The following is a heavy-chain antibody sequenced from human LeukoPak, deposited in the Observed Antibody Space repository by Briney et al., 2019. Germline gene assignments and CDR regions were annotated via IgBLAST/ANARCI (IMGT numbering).Heavy chain of an antibody. CDR2: IDSSGDYI. CDR3: AKEDRGWAEGMDV. J-gene: IGHJ6*02. Sequence: GGSLRLSCAASGFTLSTYSMNWVRQAPGKGLEWVSSIDSSGDYIYYADSLKGRFTISRDNAKNSLYLEMNSLRVEDTAVYYCAKEDRGWAEGMDVWGQGTTVTVSS. D-gene: IGHD6-19*01. CDR1: GFTLSTYS. V-gene: IGHV3-21*01.